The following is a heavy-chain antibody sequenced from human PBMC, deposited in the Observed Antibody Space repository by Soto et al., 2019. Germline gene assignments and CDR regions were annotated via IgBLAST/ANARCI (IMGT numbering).Heavy chain of an antibody. J-gene: IGHJ4*02. CDR2: ISGSGGST. Sequence: GGSLRLSCAASGFTFSSYAMSWVRQAPGKGLEWVSAISGSGGSTYYADSVKGRFTISRDNSKNTLYLQMNSLRAEDTAVYYCAKDREGLTIFGVAYYFDYWGQGTLVTVSS. D-gene: IGHD3-3*01. CDR3: AKDREGLTIFGVAYYFDY. V-gene: IGHV3-23*01. CDR1: GFTFSSYA.